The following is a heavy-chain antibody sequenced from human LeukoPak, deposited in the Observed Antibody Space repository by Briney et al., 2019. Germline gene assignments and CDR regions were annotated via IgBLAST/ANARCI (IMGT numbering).Heavy chain of an antibody. CDR1: GGSLSRYY. CDR3: ATHRTYDYIWGSYRTLDY. D-gene: IGHD3-16*02. Sequence: PSETLSLTCAVYGGSLSRYYWSWIRQPPGKGLEWIGEINHSGSANYNPSLMSRATISVDTSENQFALKVSSVTAADTAVYYCATHRTYDYIWGSYRTLDYWGQGTLVTVSS. J-gene: IGHJ4*02. CDR2: INHSGSA. V-gene: IGHV4-34*01.